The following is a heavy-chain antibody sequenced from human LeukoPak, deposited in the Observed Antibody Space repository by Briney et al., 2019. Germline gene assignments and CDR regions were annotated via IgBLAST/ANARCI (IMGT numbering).Heavy chain of an antibody. Sequence: GESLKISCKGSGYSFTNYWIGWVRQMPRKGLEWMGIIYPDDSDTTYSPSFQGQVTISADKSISTAYLQWSSLKASDTAMYYCARHDRDGYNDYYYGMDVWGQGTTVSVSS. CDR3: ARHDRDGYNDYYYGMDV. CDR1: GYSFTNYW. V-gene: IGHV5-51*01. J-gene: IGHJ6*02. D-gene: IGHD5-24*01. CDR2: IYPDDSDT.